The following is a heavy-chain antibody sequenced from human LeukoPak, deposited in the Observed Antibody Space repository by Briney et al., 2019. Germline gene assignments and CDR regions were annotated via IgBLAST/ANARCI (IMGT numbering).Heavy chain of an antibody. Sequence: GGSLRLSCAASGFTFSSYAMHWVRQAPGKGLEYVSAISSNGGSTYYANPAKGRFTISRDNSKNTLYLQMGSLRAEDMAVYYCARGGQYCSGGSCSKPPHYWGQGTLVTVSS. CDR3: ARGGQYCSGGSCSKPPHY. CDR1: GFTFSSYA. CDR2: ISSNGGST. V-gene: IGHV3-64*01. J-gene: IGHJ4*02. D-gene: IGHD2-15*01.